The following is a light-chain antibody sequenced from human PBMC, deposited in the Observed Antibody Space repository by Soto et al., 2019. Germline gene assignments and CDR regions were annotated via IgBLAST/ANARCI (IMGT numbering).Light chain of an antibody. CDR2: EVS. Sequence: QSALTQPPSVSGSPGQSVTISCTGTNSDVGSYNRVSWYQQSPGTAPKLMIYEVSHRPSGVPDRFSGSKSGNTASLTISGLQAEDEADYYCSSYTSSSTYVFGTGTKLTVL. CDR1: NSDVGSYNR. J-gene: IGLJ1*01. CDR3: SSYTSSSTYV. V-gene: IGLV2-18*02.